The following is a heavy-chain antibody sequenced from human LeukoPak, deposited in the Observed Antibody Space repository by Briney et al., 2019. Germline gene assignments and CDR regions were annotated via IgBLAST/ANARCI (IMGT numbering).Heavy chain of an antibody. J-gene: IGHJ4*02. D-gene: IGHD2/OR15-2a*01. V-gene: IGHV4-59*01. Sequence: SETLSLTCTVSGGSISSYYWSWIRQPPGKGLEWTGYIYYSGRTNYNPSLKSRVTISVDTSKNQFSLKLSSVTAADAAVYYCARGPNRYYFDYWGQGTLVTVSS. CDR3: ARGPNRYYFDY. CDR2: IYYSGRT. CDR1: GGSISSYY.